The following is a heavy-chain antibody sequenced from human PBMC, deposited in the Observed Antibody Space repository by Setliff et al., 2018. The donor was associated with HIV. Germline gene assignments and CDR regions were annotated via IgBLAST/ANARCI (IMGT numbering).Heavy chain of an antibody. CDR1: GGSFSGNY. V-gene: IGHV4-34*01. D-gene: IGHD2-15*01. CDR2: INHSGST. J-gene: IGHJ6*03. CDR3: ARGPGGWQRDYYYYMDV. Sequence: LSLTCAVYGGSFSGNYWSWIRQPPGKGLEWIGEINHSGSTNYNPSLKSRVIISVDLSKNQFSLKLSSVTAADAAVYYCARGPGGWQRDYYYYMDVWGKGTTVTSP.